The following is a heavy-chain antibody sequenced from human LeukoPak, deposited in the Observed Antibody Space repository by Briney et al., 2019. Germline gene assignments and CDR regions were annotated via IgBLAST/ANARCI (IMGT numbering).Heavy chain of an antibody. V-gene: IGHV3-53*01. CDR3: ARVFGSSYYFDF. CDR2: IYSGSTT. D-gene: IGHD3-22*01. CDR1: GFIFSSYW. Sequence: PGGSLRLSCAASGFIFSSYWMSWVRQAPGKGLEWVSVIYSGSTTYYADSVKGRFTISRDNSKNTLYLQMNSLRAEDTAVYYCARVFGSSYYFDFWGQGTLVTVSS. J-gene: IGHJ4*02.